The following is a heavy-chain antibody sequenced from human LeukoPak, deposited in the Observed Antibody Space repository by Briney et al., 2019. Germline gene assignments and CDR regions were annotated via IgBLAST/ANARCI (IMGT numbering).Heavy chain of an antibody. CDR1: GGSISSSSYY. CDR3: ARHSVVPAAIWLDP. V-gene: IGHV4-39*01. J-gene: IGHJ5*02. CDR2: IYYSGST. D-gene: IGHD2-2*01. Sequence: SETLSLTCTVSGGSISSSSYYWGWIRQPPGKGLEWIGSIYYSGSTYYNPSLKSRVTISVDTSKNQFSLKLSSVTAADTAVYYCARHSVVPAAIWLDPWGQGTLVTVSS.